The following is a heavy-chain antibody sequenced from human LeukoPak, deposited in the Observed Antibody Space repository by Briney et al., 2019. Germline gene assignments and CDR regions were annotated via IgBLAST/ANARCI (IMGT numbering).Heavy chain of an antibody. D-gene: IGHD3-10*01. V-gene: IGHV3-23*01. CDR2: ISGSGGNT. CDR3: ARDYYGSGSFYLY. Sequence: SGGSLRLSCAASGFTFSNYAMSWVRQAPGKGLEWVSAISGSGGNTYYADSVKGRFTISRDNAKNSLYLQMNSLRAEDTAVYYCARDYYGSGSFYLYWGQGTLVTVSS. CDR1: GFTFSNYA. J-gene: IGHJ4*02.